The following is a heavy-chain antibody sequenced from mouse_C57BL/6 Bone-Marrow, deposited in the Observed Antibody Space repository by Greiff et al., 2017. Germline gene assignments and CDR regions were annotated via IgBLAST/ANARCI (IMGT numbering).Heavy chain of an antibody. CDR2: INPSNGGT. CDR1: GYTFTSYW. V-gene: IGHV1-53*01. CDR3: ARPFITTVVAPGFDV. J-gene: IGHJ1*03. D-gene: IGHD1-1*01. Sequence: QVQLQQPGAELVKPGASVKMSCKASGYTFTSYWITWVKQRPGQGLEWIGNINPSNGGTNYNEKFKSKATLTVDKSSSTAYMQLSSLTSEDSAVYYCARPFITTVVAPGFDVWGTGTTVTVSS.